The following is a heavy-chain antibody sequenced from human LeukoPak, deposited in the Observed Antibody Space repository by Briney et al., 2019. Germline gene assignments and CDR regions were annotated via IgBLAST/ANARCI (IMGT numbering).Heavy chain of an antibody. V-gene: IGHV1-18*01. D-gene: IGHD1-26*01. CDR3: ARVIGKGGGSNLADAFDI. Sequence: GASVKVSCKASGYTFTSYGISWVRQAPGQGLEWMGWISAYNGNTNYAQKLQGRVTMTTDTSTSTAYMELRSLRSDDTAVYYCARVIGKGGGSNLADAFDIWGQGTMVTVSS. CDR2: ISAYNGNT. CDR1: GYTFTSYG. J-gene: IGHJ3*02.